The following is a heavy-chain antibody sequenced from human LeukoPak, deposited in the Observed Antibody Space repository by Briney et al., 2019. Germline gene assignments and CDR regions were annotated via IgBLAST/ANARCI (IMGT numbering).Heavy chain of an antibody. CDR2: IKSDGGT. D-gene: IGHD3-22*01. CDR3: ARAPSEIGGYYPEYFRH. Sequence: GGSLRLSCAASGSTFSTYWMHWVRQAPGKGLVWVSRIKSDGGTNYADSVKGRFTVSRDNAKKTVSLQMNSLRPEDTGVYYCARAPSEIGGYYPEYFRHWGQGTLVTVSS. CDR1: GSTFSTYW. J-gene: IGHJ1*01. V-gene: IGHV3-74*01.